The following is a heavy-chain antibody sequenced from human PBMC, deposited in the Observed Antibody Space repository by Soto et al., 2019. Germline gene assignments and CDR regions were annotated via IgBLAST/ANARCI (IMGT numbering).Heavy chain of an antibody. V-gene: IGHV4-30-4*01. CDR3: AREYYDILTGPTGLYY. D-gene: IGHD3-9*01. Sequence: PSETLSLTCTVSGGSISSGDYYWSWIRQPPGKGLEWIGYIYYSGSTYYNPSLKSRVTISVDTSKNQFSLKLSSVTAADTAVYYCAREYYDILTGPTGLYYWGRGTLVTVSS. CDR2: IYYSGST. J-gene: IGHJ4*02. CDR1: GGSISSGDYY.